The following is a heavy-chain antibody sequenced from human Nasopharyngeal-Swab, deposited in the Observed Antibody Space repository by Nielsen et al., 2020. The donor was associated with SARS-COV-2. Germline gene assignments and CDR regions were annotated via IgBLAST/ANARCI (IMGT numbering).Heavy chain of an antibody. CDR2: IIPIFGTA. CDR3: ARGGAGYSSGSMDY. V-gene: IGHV1-69*13. CDR1: RDTFNTYA. J-gene: IGHJ4*02. D-gene: IGHD6-19*01. Sequence: SVKVSCKASRDTFNTYAISWVRQAPGQGLEWMGGIIPIFGTANYAQKFQGRVTINADESTSTAYMELSSLRSEDTAVYYCARGGAGYSSGSMDYWGQGTLVTVSS.